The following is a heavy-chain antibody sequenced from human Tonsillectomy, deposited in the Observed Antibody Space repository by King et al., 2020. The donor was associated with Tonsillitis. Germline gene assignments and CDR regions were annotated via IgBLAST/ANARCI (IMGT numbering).Heavy chain of an antibody. D-gene: IGHD3-16*01. V-gene: IGHV1-69*01. Sequence: QLVQSGAEVKKPGSSVKVSCKASGDTFSNYAISWVRQAPGQGLEWMGVIIPMFDTTNYAQKLQGRVTITADESRRTAYLALSSLRSEDTGVYYCARVGEGGPSSYYGMDVWGQGTTVTVSS. CDR2: IIPMFDTT. J-gene: IGHJ6*02. CDR3: ARVGEGGPSSYYGMDV. CDR1: GDTFSNYA.